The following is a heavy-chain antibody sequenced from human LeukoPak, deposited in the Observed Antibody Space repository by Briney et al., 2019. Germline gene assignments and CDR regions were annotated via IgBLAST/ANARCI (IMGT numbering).Heavy chain of an antibody. J-gene: IGHJ4*02. Sequence: SVTVSCTASGGTFSSYAISWVRQAPGQGLEWMGGIIPIFGTANYAQKFQGRVTITADESTSTAYMELSSLRSEDTAVYYCARSPYPYTDSSGYYYYFDYWGQGTLVTVSS. V-gene: IGHV1-69*01. D-gene: IGHD3-22*01. CDR3: ARSPYPYTDSSGYYYYFDY. CDR1: GGTFSSYA. CDR2: IIPIFGTA.